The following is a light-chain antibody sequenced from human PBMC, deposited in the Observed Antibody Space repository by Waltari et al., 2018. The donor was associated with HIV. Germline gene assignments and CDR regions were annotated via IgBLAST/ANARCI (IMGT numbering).Light chain of an antibody. CDR3: QSYDSSLTTWV. CDR1: TSNLGAGYN. J-gene: IGLJ3*02. V-gene: IGLV1-40*01. Sequence: QSVLTQPPSVSVAPGQRLTISCTGSTSNLGAGYNVTWYHQFPGTAPKLLIYLNTKRPSGVPDRFAGSKSGTSASLAIAGLQAEDEADYYCQSYDSSLTTWVFGGGTKLTVL. CDR2: LNT.